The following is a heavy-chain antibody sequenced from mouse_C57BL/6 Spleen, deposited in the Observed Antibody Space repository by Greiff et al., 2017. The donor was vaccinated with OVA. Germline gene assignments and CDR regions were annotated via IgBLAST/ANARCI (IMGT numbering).Heavy chain of an antibody. D-gene: IGHD1-1*01. V-gene: IGHV1-15*01. J-gene: IGHJ4*01. Sequence: VKLQQSGAELVRPGASVKLSCKASGYTFTDYEMHWVKQTPVHGLEWIGAIDPETGGTAYNQKFKGKAILTADKSSSTAYMELRSLTSEDSAVYYCTRLPTTVVATRYAMDYWGQGTSVTVSS. CDR1: GYTFTDYE. CDR3: TRLPTTVVATRYAMDY. CDR2: IDPETGGT.